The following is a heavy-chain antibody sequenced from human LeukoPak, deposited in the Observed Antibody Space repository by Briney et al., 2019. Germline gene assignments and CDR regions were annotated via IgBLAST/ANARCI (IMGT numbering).Heavy chain of an antibody. CDR1: GFTFSSYA. V-gene: IGHV3-23*01. D-gene: IGHD3-10*01. CDR2: ISGSGGST. J-gene: IGHJ4*02. CDR3: AKVDNYYGSGSHDY. Sequence: GGSLRLSCAASGFTFSSYAMSWVRQAPGKGLEWVSAISGSGGSTYYADSVKGRFTISRDNSKNTLYLQMNSLRAEDTAVYYCAKVDNYYGSGSHDYWGQGTPVTVSS.